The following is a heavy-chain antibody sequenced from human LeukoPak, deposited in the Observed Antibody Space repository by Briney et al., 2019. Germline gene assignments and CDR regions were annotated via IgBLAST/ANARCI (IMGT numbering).Heavy chain of an antibody. CDR1: GFTFSSYA. CDR3: ARAYGSGSYYPRVYGMDV. Sequence: GGSLRLSCAASGFTFSSYAMSWVRQAPGKGLEWVSAISGSGGSTYYADSVKGRFTISRDNSKNTLYLQMNSLRAEDTAVYYCARAYGSGSYYPRVYGMDVWGQGTTVTVSS. V-gene: IGHV3-23*01. D-gene: IGHD3-10*01. CDR2: ISGSGGST. J-gene: IGHJ6*02.